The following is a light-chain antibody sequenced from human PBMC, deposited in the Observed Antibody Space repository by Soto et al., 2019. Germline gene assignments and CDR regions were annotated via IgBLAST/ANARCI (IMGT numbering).Light chain of an antibody. V-gene: IGKV3-20*01. Sequence: EIVLTQSPGTLSLSPGERATLSCRASQSVSSSFLAWYQHKPGQAPRLIIYGASSRATGIPDRFSGSGSGADFTLTISRLEPEDFAVYYCQHYGSSLWGFGPGNKVEIK. CDR2: GAS. CDR3: QHYGSSLWG. J-gene: IGKJ1*01. CDR1: QSVSSSF.